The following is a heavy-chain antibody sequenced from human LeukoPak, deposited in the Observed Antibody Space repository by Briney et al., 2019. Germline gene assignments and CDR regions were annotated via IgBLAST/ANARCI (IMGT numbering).Heavy chain of an antibody. CDR3: AKDPTDHDYDSSNYFDH. J-gene: IGHJ4*02. Sequence: GGSLRLSCAASGFTFNNYGMDWVRQAPGKGLEWLSVIRHDGSSEQYADSVKGRFTISRDNSKNTLHLQMHSLRPEDTAVYYCAKDPTDHDYDSSNYFDHWGQGTQVTVSS. V-gene: IGHV3-30*02. D-gene: IGHD3-22*01. CDR2: IRHDGSSE. CDR1: GFTFNNYG.